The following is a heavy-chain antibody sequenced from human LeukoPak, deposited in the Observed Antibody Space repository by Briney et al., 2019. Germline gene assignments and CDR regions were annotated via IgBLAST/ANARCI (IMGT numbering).Heavy chain of an antibody. CDR2: IRSKSDGGTT. CDR3: RGNCGGDCYPRDFDY. V-gene: IGHV3-15*01. J-gene: IGHJ4*02. CDR1: GFTFSNAR. Sequence: GGSLRLSCAVSGFTFSNARMTWVRQAPGKGLEWIGRIRSKSDGGTTDYAAPVRGRFTISRDDSRNMLYLQMNSLKTEDTAVYYCRGNCGGDCYPRDFDYWGQGTLVTVSS. D-gene: IGHD2-21*02.